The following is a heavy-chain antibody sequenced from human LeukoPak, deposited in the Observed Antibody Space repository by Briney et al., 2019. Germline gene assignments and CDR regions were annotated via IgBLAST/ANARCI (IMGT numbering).Heavy chain of an antibody. CDR3: ARDKLVVPAADLNWFDP. CDR2: ISSSGSTI. D-gene: IGHD2-2*01. Sequence: GGSLRLSCAASGFTFSDYMSWIRQAPGKGLEWVSYISSSGSTIYYGDSVKGRFTISRDNAKNSLYLQMDSLRAEDTAVYYCARDKLVVPAADLNWFDPWGQGTLVTVSS. V-gene: IGHV3-11*01. J-gene: IGHJ5*02. CDR1: GFTFSDY.